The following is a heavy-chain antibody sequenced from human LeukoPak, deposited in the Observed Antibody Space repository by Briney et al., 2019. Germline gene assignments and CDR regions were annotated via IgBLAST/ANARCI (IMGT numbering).Heavy chain of an antibody. CDR1: GYTLTTYP. CDR3: ANTHPTTPLLQDAFDM. CDR2: INAGNGNT. V-gene: IGHV1-3*01. J-gene: IGHJ3*02. D-gene: IGHD2/OR15-2a*01. Sequence: ASVKVSCKASGYTLTTYPIHWVRQAPGQRLEWMGWINAGNGNTKYSQNFQGRVTITRDTSASTAYMELSSLTSEDTAMYYCANTHPTTPLLQDAFDMWGQGTMVTVSS.